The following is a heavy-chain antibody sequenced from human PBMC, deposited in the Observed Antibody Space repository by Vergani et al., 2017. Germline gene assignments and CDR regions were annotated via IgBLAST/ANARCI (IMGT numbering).Heavy chain of an antibody. Sequence: QLKLQESGPGLVKPSETLSLTCTVSGGSITYGAFYWGWIRQSPGKGLEWIGSIYYSENKFYNPSLESRVILSIDTTKNQFSLKLKSVTAADTAVYYCARCLRDEGMIYGGTVENWFDPWGQGTLVTVSS. CDR3: ARCLRDEGMIYGGTVENWFDP. J-gene: IGHJ5*02. CDR2: IYYSENK. D-gene: IGHD3-22*01. V-gene: IGHV4-39*01. CDR1: GGSITYGAFY.